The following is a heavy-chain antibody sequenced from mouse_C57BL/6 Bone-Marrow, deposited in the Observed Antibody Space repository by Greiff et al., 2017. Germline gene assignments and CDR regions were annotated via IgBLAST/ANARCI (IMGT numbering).Heavy chain of an antibody. D-gene: IGHD4-1*01. J-gene: IGHJ4*01. CDR1: GYTFTSSW. CDR3: ARLLGRAMDY. Sequence: QVQLQQPGAELVRPGSSVKLSCKASGYTFTSSWMHWVKQRPIQGLEWIGNIDPSDSETHYNQKFKDKATLTVDKSSSPAYMQLSSLTSEDAAVYSCARLLGRAMDYWGQGTSVTVSS. V-gene: IGHV1-52*01. CDR2: IDPSDSET.